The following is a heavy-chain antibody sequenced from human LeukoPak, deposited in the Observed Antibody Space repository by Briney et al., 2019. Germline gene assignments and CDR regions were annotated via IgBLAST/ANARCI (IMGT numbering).Heavy chain of an antibody. J-gene: IGHJ4*02. Sequence: RGSLRLSCAASGFTFSDYYMIWIRQAPGNGLEWVSYISSSGSTIYYADSVKGRFTISRDNAKNSMYLQMNSLRAEDTAVYYCARDRSGWCSYWGQGTLVTVSS. D-gene: IGHD6-19*01. CDR2: ISSSGSTI. CDR1: GFTFSDYY. V-gene: IGHV3-11*01. CDR3: ARDRSGWCSY.